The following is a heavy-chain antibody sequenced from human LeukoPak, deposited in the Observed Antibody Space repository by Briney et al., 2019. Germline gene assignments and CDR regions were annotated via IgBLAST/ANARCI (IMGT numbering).Heavy chain of an antibody. J-gene: IGHJ5*02. Sequence: SETLSLTCAVYGGSFSGYYWSWIRQPPGKGLEWIGEINHSGSTNYNPSLKSRVTISVDTSKNQFSLKLSSVTAADTAVYYCARGAGGALRNYYYGSGSYYNSPGRGSGWFDPWGQGTLVTVSS. CDR3: ARGAGGALRNYYYGSGSYYNSPGRGSGWFDP. D-gene: IGHD3-10*01. CDR1: GGSFSGYY. CDR2: INHSGST. V-gene: IGHV4-34*01.